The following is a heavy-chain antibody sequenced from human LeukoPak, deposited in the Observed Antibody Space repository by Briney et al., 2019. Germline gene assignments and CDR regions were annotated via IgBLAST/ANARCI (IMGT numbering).Heavy chain of an antibody. V-gene: IGHV3-30*19. CDR1: GFTFSSFG. J-gene: IGHJ5*02. CDR3: ARDGRYRDYVGYNWFDP. Sequence: PGGSLRLSCAASGFTFSSFGMHWVRQAPGKGLEWVAIIIYDGSNEYYADSVKGRFTISRDNSKNMLYLQMNSLRAEDTAVYYCARDGRYRDYVGYNWFDPWGQGTLVTVSS. CDR2: IIYDGSNE. D-gene: IGHD4-17*01.